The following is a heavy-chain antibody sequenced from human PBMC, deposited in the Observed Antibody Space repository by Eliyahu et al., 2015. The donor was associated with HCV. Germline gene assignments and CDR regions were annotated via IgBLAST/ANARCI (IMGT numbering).Heavy chain of an antibody. J-gene: IGHJ4*02. Sequence: QVQLQESGPGLVKPSETLSLTCTVSGGSISXYYWSWIRQPPGKGLEWIGYIYYSGSTNYNPSLKSRVTISVDTSKNQFSLKLSSVTAADTAVYYCARGDYDYVWGSYRSDYFDYWGQGTLVTVSS. CDR1: GGSISXYY. CDR3: ARGDYDYVWGSYRSDYFDY. CDR2: IYYSGST. V-gene: IGHV4-59*01. D-gene: IGHD3-16*02.